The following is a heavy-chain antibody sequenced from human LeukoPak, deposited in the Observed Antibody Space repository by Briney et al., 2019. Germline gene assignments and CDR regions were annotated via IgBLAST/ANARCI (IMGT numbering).Heavy chain of an antibody. CDR2: MNPKSGNT. CDR3: ARTGAFYYGSGSYFDAFDI. Sequence: ASVKVSCKASGYTFTSDDINWVRQATGQGLEWMGWMNPKSGNTGYAQKFQGRVTMTRNTSISTAYMELSSLRSEDTAVYYCARTGAFYYGSGSYFDAFDIWGQGTMVTVSS. D-gene: IGHD3-10*01. CDR1: GYTFTSDD. V-gene: IGHV1-8*01. J-gene: IGHJ3*02.